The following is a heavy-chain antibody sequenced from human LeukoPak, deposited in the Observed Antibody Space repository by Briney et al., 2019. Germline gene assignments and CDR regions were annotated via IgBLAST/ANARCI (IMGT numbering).Heavy chain of an antibody. CDR1: GGSISSGGYY. CDR3: ARGKVNRQYQLLYRWFDP. Sequence: SETLSLTCTVSGGSISSGGYYWSWIRQHPGKGLEWIGYIYYSGSTYYNPSLKSRVTISVDTSKNQFSLKLSSVTAADTAVYYCARGKVNRQYQLLYRWFDPWGQGTLVTVSS. V-gene: IGHV4-31*03. CDR2: IYYSGST. J-gene: IGHJ5*02. D-gene: IGHD2-2*02.